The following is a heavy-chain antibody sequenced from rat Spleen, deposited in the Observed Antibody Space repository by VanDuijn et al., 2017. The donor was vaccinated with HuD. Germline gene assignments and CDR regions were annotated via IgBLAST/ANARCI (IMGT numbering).Heavy chain of an antibody. CDR3: ARHNSGYGVMDA. CDR2: ISYDGSST. CDR1: GFTFSDYY. V-gene: IGHV5-7*01. J-gene: IGHJ4*01. D-gene: IGHD4-3*01. Sequence: EVQLVESDGGLVQPGRSLKLSCAASGFTFSDYYMAWVRQAPTKGLEWVATISYDGSSTYYRDSVKGRFTISRDNAKNALYLQMDSLRSEDTATYYCARHNSGYGVMDAWGQGASVTVSS.